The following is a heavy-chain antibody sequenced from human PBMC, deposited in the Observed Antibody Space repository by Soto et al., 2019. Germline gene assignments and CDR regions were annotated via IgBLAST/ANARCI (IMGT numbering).Heavy chain of an antibody. Sequence: SETLSLTCAVSGYSISSGYYWGWIRQPPGKGLEWIGSIYHSGSTYYTPSLKSRVTISVDTSKNQFSLKLSSVTAADTAVYYCARARYYDFWSGYKTPMGWFDPWGQGTLVTVSS. CDR3: ARARYYDFWSGYKTPMGWFDP. V-gene: IGHV4-38-2*01. CDR2: IYHSGST. CDR1: GYSISSGYY. J-gene: IGHJ5*02. D-gene: IGHD3-3*01.